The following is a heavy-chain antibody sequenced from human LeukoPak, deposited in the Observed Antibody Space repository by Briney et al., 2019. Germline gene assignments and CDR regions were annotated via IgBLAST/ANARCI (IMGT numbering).Heavy chain of an antibody. V-gene: IGHV3-53*01. Sequence: GGSLRPSCAASGFTVSSNYMSWARQAPGKGLEWVSVIYSGGSTYYADSVKGRFTISRDNSKNTLYLQMNSLRAEDTAVYYCARQVVGYFDYWGQGTLVTVSS. J-gene: IGHJ4*02. CDR2: IYSGGST. CDR3: ARQVVGYFDY. CDR1: GFTVSSNY. D-gene: IGHD2-2*01.